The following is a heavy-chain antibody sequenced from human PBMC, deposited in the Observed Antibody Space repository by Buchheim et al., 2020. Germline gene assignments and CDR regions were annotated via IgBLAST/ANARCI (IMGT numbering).Heavy chain of an antibody. CDR3: ARAITVGPRGYSTNWFDP. CDR1: GGPISSGGYY. Sequence: QVQLQESGPGLVKPSQTLSLTCTVSGGPISSGGYYWSWIRQHPGKGLEWIGYIYYSGSTYYNPSLKSRVTISVDTSKNQFSLKLSSVTAADTAVYYCARAITVGPRGYSTNWFDPWGQGTL. J-gene: IGHJ5*02. V-gene: IGHV4-31*03. CDR2: IYYSGST. D-gene: IGHD5-18*01.